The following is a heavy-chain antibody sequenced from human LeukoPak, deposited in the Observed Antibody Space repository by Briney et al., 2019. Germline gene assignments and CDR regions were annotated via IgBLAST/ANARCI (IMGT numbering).Heavy chain of an antibody. CDR2: ISGGGFTI. CDR3: ARGVPKTSYYYYYMDV. V-gene: IGHV3-48*01. D-gene: IGHD4-11*01. J-gene: IGHJ6*03. Sequence: GGSLRLSCAVSGFTLSNYSMNWVRQAPGKGLEWISYISGGGFTIHYADSVKGRFTISRDNAKNSLYLQMNSLRAEDTAVYYCARGVPKTSYYYYYMDVWGKGTTVTVSS. CDR1: GFTLSNYS.